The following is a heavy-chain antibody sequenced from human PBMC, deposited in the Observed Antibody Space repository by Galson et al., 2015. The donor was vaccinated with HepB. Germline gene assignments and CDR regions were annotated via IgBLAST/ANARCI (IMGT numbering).Heavy chain of an antibody. CDR3: ARGSIAAAGGFDY. V-gene: IGHV4-59*01. D-gene: IGHD6-13*01. CDR1: GGSISSYY. CDR2: IYYSGST. Sequence: ETLSLTCTVSGGSISSYYWSWIRQPPGKGLEWIGYIYYSGSTNYNPSLKSRVTISVDTSKNQFSLKLSSVTAADTAVYYCARGSIAAAGGFDYWGQGTLVTVSS. J-gene: IGHJ4*02.